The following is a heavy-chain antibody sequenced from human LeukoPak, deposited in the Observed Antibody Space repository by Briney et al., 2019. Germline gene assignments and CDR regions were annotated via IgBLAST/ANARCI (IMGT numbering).Heavy chain of an antibody. V-gene: IGHV1-2*02. J-gene: IGHJ3*02. CDR3: EGDVGGGHDAFDI. D-gene: IGHD3-16*01. Sequence: GASVKVSCKASGYTFTGYYMHWVRQAPGQGLEWMGWINPNSGGTNYAQKFQGRVTMTRDTSISTAYMELSRLRSDDTAVYYCEGDVGGGHDAFDIWGQGTMVTVSS. CDR2: INPNSGGT. CDR1: GYTFTGYY.